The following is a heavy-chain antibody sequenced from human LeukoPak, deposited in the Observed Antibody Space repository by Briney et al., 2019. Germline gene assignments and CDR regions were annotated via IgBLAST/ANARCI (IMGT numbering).Heavy chain of an antibody. V-gene: IGHV4-59*08. CDR2: IYYSGST. J-gene: IGHJ4*02. CDR3: ASSPTGRRDGYNPRFDY. CDR1: GGSISSYY. Sequence: SETLSLTCTVSGGSISSYYWSWIRQPPGKGLEWIGYIYYSGSTNYNPSLKSRVTISVDTSKDQFSLKLSSVTAADTAVYYCASSPTGRRDGYNPRFDYWGQGTLVTVSS. D-gene: IGHD5-24*01.